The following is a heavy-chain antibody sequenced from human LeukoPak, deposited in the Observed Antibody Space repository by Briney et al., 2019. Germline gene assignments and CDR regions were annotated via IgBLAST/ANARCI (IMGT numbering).Heavy chain of an antibody. CDR1: GYTFTSYD. D-gene: IGHD6-13*01. CDR2: MNPNSGNT. J-gene: IGHJ6*02. Sequence: GASVKVSCKASGYTFTSYDINWVRQATGQGLEWMGWMNPNSGNTGYAQKFQGRVTMTRNTSISTAYMELSSPRSEDTAVYYCASQLVGFSWIGRYYYYGMDVWGQGTTVTVSS. CDR3: ASQLVGFSWIGRYYYYGMDV. V-gene: IGHV1-8*01.